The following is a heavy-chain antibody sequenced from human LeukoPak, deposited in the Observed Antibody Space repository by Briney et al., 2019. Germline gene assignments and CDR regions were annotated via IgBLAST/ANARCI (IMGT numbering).Heavy chain of an antibody. J-gene: IGHJ4*02. CDR2: IQYDGSNE. CDR3: ARDLSGVTGYTYGRGIDY. Sequence: GGSLRLSCAASGFTFSSYGMHWVRQAPGKGLEWVAYIQYDGSNEQYADSVKGRFSISRDSSKNILYLQMNSLRAEDTAVYYCARDLSGVTGYTYGRGIDYWGQGTLVTVSS. CDR1: GFTFSSYG. V-gene: IGHV3-30*02. D-gene: IGHD5-18*01.